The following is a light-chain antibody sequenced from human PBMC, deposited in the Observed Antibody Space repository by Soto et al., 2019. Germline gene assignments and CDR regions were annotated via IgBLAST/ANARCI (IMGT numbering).Light chain of an antibody. Sequence: PGESATLSCTASQSVRSNSLAWYQQKPGQAPRRLMFGASGRATGTPPRFSGRGSGTDFTLTISRLEPEDFAVYYCQQYGTSPLTFGGGTKVDI. J-gene: IGKJ4*01. V-gene: IGKV3-20*01. CDR2: GAS. CDR1: QSVRSNS. CDR3: QQYGTSPLT.